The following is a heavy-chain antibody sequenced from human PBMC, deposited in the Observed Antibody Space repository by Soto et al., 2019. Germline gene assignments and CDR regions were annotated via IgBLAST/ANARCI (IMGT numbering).Heavy chain of an antibody. V-gene: IGHV1-46*01. CDR1: GYTFTSYY. Sequence: QVQLVQSGAEVKKPGASVKVSCKASGYTFTSYYMHWVRQAPGQGLEWMGIINPSGGSTSYAQKFHGRVTMTRDTATSTVYMELSSLRSEDTAVYYCATPPAAMPYYYCYMDVWGKGSTVTVSS. J-gene: IGHJ6*03. D-gene: IGHD2-2*01. CDR2: INPSGGST. CDR3: ATPPAAMPYYYCYMDV.